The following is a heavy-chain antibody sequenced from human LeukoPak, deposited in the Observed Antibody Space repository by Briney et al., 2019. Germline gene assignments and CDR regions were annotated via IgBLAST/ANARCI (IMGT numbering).Heavy chain of an antibody. CDR3: AREGTVTTEFRYSVYYYYGMDV. V-gene: IGHV1-46*01. Sequence: ASVTVSCTASGYTFTSYYMHWVRQAPGQGLEWMGIINPSGGSTSYAQKFQGRVTMTRDTSTSTVYMELSSLRSEDTAVYYCAREGTVTTEFRYSVYYYYGMDVWGQGTTVTVSS. D-gene: IGHD4-17*01. J-gene: IGHJ6*02. CDR2: INPSGGST. CDR1: GYTFTSYY.